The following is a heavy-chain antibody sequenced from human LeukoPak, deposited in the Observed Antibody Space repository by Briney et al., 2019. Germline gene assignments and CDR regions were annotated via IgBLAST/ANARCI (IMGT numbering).Heavy chain of an antibody. CDR1: GFTFSSYS. CDR3: ARGRSITILRGVAISDGFDI. J-gene: IGHJ3*02. Sequence: GGSLRLSCAASGFTFSSYSMNWVRQAPGKGLEWVSSISSSSSYIYYADSVKGRFTISRDNAKNSLYLQMNSLRAEDAAVYYCARGRSITILRGVAISDGFDIWGQGTKVTVS. D-gene: IGHD3-10*01. V-gene: IGHV3-21*01. CDR2: ISSSSSYI.